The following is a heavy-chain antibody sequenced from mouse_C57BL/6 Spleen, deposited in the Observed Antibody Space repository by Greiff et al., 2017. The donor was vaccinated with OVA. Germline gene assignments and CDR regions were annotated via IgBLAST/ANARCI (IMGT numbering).Heavy chain of an antibody. CDR3: ARWEDWAYFDY. V-gene: IGHV3-6*01. J-gene: IGHJ2*01. CDR1: GYSITSGYY. Sequence: EVKLMESGPGLVKPSQSLSLTCSVSGYSITSGYYWNWIRQPPGNKLEWMGYISYDGSHNYNPSLKNRISITRDTSKNQFFLKLNSVTTENTATYYCARWEDWAYFDYWGQGTTLTVSS. D-gene: IGHD4-1*01. CDR2: ISYDGSH.